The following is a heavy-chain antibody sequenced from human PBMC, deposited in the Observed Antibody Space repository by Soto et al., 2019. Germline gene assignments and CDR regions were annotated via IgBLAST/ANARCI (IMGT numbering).Heavy chain of an antibody. CDR1: GLTFCSYA. D-gene: IGHD4-17*01. V-gene: IGHV3-23*01. CDR2: ISGSGGST. J-gene: IGHJ4*02. CDR3: AKVMVQYGEHSFDY. Sequence: PGGSLRLSCAASGLTFCSYAMSWVRQAPGKGLEWVSAISGSGGSTYYADSVKGRFTISRDNSKNTLYLQMNSLRAEDTAVYYCAKVMVQYGEHSFDYWGQGTLVTVSS.